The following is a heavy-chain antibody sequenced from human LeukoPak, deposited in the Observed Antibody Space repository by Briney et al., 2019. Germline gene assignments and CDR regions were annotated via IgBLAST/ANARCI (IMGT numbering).Heavy chain of an antibody. CDR2: IIPILGIA. CDR3: ARARSEYYDFWSGYDY. J-gene: IGHJ4*02. CDR1: GGTFSSYA. V-gene: IGHV1-69*04. D-gene: IGHD3-3*01. Sequence: GASVKVSCKASGGTFSSYAISWVRQAPGQGLEWMGRIIPILGIANYAQKFQGRVTITADKSTSTAYMELSSLRSEDTAVYYCARARSEYYDFWSGYDYWGQGTLVTVSS.